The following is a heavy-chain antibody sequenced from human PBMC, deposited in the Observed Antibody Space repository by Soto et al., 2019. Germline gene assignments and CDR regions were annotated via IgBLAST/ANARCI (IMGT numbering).Heavy chain of an antibody. V-gene: IGHV3-30-3*01. CDR3: ARDQGGTTLYYHGMDV. D-gene: IGHD1-7*01. CDR2: ISYDGSNK. J-gene: IGHJ6*02. Sequence: QVQLVESGGGVVQPGRSLRLSCAASGLTFSSYAMHWVRQAPGQGLEWVALISYDGSNKYYADSVKGRFTISRDNSKNTLYLQMNSLRPEDTAVYHCARDQGGTTLYYHGMDVWGLGTTVTVSS. CDR1: GLTFSSYA.